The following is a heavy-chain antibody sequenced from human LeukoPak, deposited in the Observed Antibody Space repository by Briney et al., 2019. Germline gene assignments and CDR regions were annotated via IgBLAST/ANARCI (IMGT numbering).Heavy chain of an antibody. CDR3: ARVGSSGSGPFDP. V-gene: IGHV4-30-2*01. CDR1: GGSIPSGGYC. CDR2: IYPDGGS. Sequence: PSETLSLTCAVSGGSIPSGGYCWSWIRQPPGKGLEWIGYIYPDGGSYYNPSLKSRVTISIDMSNNQFSLKLISVTAADTAVYYCARVGSSGSGPFDPWGQGAQVTVSS. J-gene: IGHJ5*02. D-gene: IGHD3-22*01.